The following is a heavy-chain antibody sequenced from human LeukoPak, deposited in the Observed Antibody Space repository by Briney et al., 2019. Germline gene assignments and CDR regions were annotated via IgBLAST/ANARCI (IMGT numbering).Heavy chain of an antibody. D-gene: IGHD5-12*01. J-gene: IGHJ4*02. V-gene: IGHV3-30*03. CDR2: ISYDGSNK. CDR1: GFTFSSYG. Sequence: GRSLRLSCAASGFTFSSYGMHWVRQAPGKGLEWVAVISYDGSNKYYADSVKGRFTISRDNSKNTLYLQMNSLRAEDTAVYYCARGPSGYHNTGGQGTLVTVSS. CDR3: ARGPSGYHNT.